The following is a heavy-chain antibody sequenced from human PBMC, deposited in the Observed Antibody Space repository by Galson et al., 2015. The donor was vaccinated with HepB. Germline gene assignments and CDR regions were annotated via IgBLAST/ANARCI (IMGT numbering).Heavy chain of an antibody. CDR3: ARDGHYFEYSSSSGWFDP. D-gene: IGHD6-6*01. J-gene: IGHJ5*02. V-gene: IGHV1-18*01. CDR1: GYTFTSYG. Sequence: SVKVSCKASGYTFTSYGISWVRQAPGQGLEWMGWISAYNGNTNYAQKLQGRVTMTTDTSTSTAYMELRSLRSDDTAVYYCARDGHYFEYSSSSGWFDPWGQGTLVTVSS. CDR2: ISAYNGNT.